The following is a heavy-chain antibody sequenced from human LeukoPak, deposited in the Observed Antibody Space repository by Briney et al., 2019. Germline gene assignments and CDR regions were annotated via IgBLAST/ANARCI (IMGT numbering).Heavy chain of an antibody. D-gene: IGHD6-13*01. CDR2: IKQDGSDK. CDR1: GFTFSSYA. CDR3: ARVGRYIIAAGFGAFDI. J-gene: IGHJ3*02. V-gene: IGHV3-7*03. Sequence: PGRSLRLSCAASGFTFSSYAMHWVRQAPGKGLEWVANIKQDGSDKYYVDSVKGRFTISRDNAKDSLYLQMNSLRAEDTAVYYCARVGRYIIAAGFGAFDIWGQGTTVTVSS.